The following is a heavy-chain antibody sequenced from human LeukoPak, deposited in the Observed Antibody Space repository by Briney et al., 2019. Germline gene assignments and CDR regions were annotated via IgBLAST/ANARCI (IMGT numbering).Heavy chain of an antibody. CDR1: GGTFSSYA. Sequence: ASVKVSCKASGGTFSSYAISWVRQAPGQGLEWMGGIIPIFGTANYAQKFQGRVTITTDESTSTAYMELSSLRSEDTAVYYCARGTYYDILTGQYYYFDYWGQGTLVTASS. D-gene: IGHD3-9*01. V-gene: IGHV1-69*05. CDR2: IIPIFGTA. CDR3: ARGTYYDILTGQYYYFDY. J-gene: IGHJ4*02.